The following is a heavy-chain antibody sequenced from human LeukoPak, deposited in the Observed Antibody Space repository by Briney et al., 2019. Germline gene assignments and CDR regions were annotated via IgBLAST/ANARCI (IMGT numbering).Heavy chain of an antibody. Sequence: AGSLLISCKASGYSFSSNWIGRVRQLPGKGLEWMGIIYPGDSDTRYSPSFQGHVTISADKSISSAYLHWSSLQASDTAMYYCATNYGSGWANGGRGTLVTVSS. CDR3: ATNYGSGWAN. V-gene: IGHV5-51*01. CDR2: IYPGDSDT. J-gene: IGHJ4*02. CDR1: GYSFSSNW. D-gene: IGHD6-19*01.